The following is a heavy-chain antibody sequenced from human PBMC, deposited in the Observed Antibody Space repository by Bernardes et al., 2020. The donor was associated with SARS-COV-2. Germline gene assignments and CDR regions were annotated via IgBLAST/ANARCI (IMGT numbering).Heavy chain of an antibody. CDR2: IYWDDDK. CDR1: GFSLSTSGVG. J-gene: IGHJ3*02. V-gene: IGHV2-5*02. D-gene: IGHD3-10*01. CDR3: AHSLEAAVRGPDAFDI. Sequence: SGPTLVKPTQTLTLTCTFSGFSLSTSGVGVGWIRQPPGKALEWLALIYWDDDKRYSPSLKSRLTITKDTSKNQVVLTMTNMDPVDTATYYCAHSLEAAVRGPDAFDIWGQGKMVTVSS.